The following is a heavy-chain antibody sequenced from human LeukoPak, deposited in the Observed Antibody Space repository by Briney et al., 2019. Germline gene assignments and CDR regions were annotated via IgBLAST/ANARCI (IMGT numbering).Heavy chain of an antibody. CDR2: IIPIFGTA. V-gene: IGHV1-69*13. Sequence: GASVKVSCKASGGTFSSYAISWVRQAPGQGLEWMGGIIPIFGTANYAQKFQGRVTITADESTSTAYMELSSLRSEDTAVYYCARDSHPLGGFDYWGQGTLVTVSS. J-gene: IGHJ4*02. CDR1: GGTFSSYA. CDR3: ARDSHPLGGFDY.